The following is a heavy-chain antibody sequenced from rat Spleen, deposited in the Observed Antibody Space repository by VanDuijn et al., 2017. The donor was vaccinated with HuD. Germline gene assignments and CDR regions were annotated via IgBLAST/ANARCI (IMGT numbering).Heavy chain of an antibody. D-gene: IGHD4-3*01. CDR2: ISSGAGNT. CDR1: GFTFSNYG. CDR3: AKDPWDSGANWFAY. J-gene: IGHJ3*01. V-gene: IGHV5S13*01. Sequence: EVQLVESGGGLVQPGRSLKLSCAASGFTFSNYGMAWVRQAPTKDLEWVASISSGAGNTYYRDSVKGRFTISRDNAKNTLYLQMESLRSEDTATYYCAKDPWDSGANWFAYWGQGTLVTVSS.